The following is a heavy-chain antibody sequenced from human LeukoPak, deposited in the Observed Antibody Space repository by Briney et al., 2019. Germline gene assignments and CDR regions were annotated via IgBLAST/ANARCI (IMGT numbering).Heavy chain of an antibody. CDR1: GFTFSSYD. J-gene: IGHJ4*02. V-gene: IGHV3-23*01. CDR3: AKGAPSYYYGSGSYFTY. CDR2: ITISGGST. Sequence: GGSLRLSCAASGFTFSSYDMSWVRQAPGKGLEWVSSITISGGSTFYADSVMGRFTISRDNYKNTLYLQMNSLRAEDTAVYYCAKGAPSYYYGSGSYFTYWGQGTLVTVSS. D-gene: IGHD3-10*01.